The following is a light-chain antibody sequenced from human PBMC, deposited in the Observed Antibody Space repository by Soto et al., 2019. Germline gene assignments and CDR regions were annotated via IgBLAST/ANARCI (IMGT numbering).Light chain of an antibody. J-gene: IGKJ1*01. V-gene: IGKV3-20*01. Sequence: EIVLTQSPGTLSLSPGERAXLXXXASQSVSSSYLAWYQQKPGQAPRPLIYGASSRAIGIPDRFSGSGSGTDVTLTISRLEPEDVAVYYCQQYGSSPWTFGQGTKVEIK. CDR1: QSVSSSY. CDR3: QQYGSSPWT. CDR2: GAS.